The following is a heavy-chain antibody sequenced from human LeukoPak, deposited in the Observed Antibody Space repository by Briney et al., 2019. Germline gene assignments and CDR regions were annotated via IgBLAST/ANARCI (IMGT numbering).Heavy chain of an antibody. J-gene: IGHJ6*03. CDR2: IKSKTDGGTT. Sequence: GGSLRLSCAASGFTFSNAWMSWVRQAPGKGLEWVGRIKSKTDGGTTDYAAPVKGRFTISRDDSKNTLFLQMNSLKTEDTAVYYCTTDYSDSYYYYFYMDVWGKGTTVTVSS. V-gene: IGHV3-15*01. CDR3: TTDYSDSYYYYFYMDV. CDR1: GFTFSNAW. D-gene: IGHD4-11*01.